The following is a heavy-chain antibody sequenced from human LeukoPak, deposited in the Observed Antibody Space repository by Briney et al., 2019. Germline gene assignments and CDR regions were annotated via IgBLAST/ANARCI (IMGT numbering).Heavy chain of an antibody. CDR1: GFTFSSYA. CDR2: ISYDGSNK. V-gene: IGHV3-30-3*01. Sequence: PGGSLRLSCAASGFTFSSYAMHWVRQAPGKGLEWVAVISYDGSNKYYADSVKGRFTISRDNSKNTLYLQMNSLRAEDTAVYYCARERRSSGWYHDYWGQGTLVTVSS. D-gene: IGHD6-19*01. CDR3: ARERRSSGWYHDY. J-gene: IGHJ4*02.